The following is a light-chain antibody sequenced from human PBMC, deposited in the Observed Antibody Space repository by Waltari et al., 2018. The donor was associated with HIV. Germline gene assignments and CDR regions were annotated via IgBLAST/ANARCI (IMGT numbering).Light chain of an antibody. J-gene: IGLJ1*01. Sequence: QSALTQPASVSGSPGQSITIHFIGTRSNVGVYNYVSWYQQHPGKAPKLMIYDVSTRPSGVSVRFSGSKSGNTASLTISGLQAEDEADYYCSSYTNSSTLEVFGTGTKVTVL. CDR3: SSYTNSSTLEV. CDR1: RSNVGVYNY. CDR2: DVS. V-gene: IGLV2-14*03.